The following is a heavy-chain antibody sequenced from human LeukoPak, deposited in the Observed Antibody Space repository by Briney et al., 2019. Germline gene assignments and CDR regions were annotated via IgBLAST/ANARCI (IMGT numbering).Heavy chain of an antibody. CDR1: GYTFTSYY. CDR3: ARFDSSGYSNDY. D-gene: IGHD3-22*01. V-gene: IGHV1-46*01. J-gene: IGHJ4*02. Sequence: ASVKVSCKASGYTFTSYYLHWVRQAPGQGLELMGIINPSGGSTSYAQKFQGRVTMTRDTSTSTVYMELSSLRSEDTAVYYCARFDSSGYSNDYWGQGTLVTASS. CDR2: INPSGGST.